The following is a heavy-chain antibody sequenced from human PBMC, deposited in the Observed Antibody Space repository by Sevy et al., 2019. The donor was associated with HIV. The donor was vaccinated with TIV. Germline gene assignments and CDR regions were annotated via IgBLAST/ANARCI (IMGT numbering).Heavy chain of an antibody. CDR3: ARHMGRGYDFWSGYPYYYYYGMDV. J-gene: IGHJ6*02. Sequence: GGSLRLSCAASGFTFSSYWMSWVRQAPGKGLEWVANIKQDGSEKYYVDSVKGRFTISRDNAKNSLYLQMNSLRAEDTAVYYCARHMGRGYDFWSGYPYYYYYGMDVWGQGTTVTVSS. CDR2: IKQDGSEK. CDR1: GFTFSSYW. D-gene: IGHD3-3*01. V-gene: IGHV3-7*01.